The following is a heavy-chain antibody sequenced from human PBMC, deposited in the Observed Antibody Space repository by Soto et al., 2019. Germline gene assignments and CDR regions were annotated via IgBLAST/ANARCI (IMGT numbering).Heavy chain of an antibody. CDR2: LIPLFGTT. V-gene: IGHV1-69*06. Sequence: QVQLVQSGAEVKKPGSSVKVSCEASGGTFSGHAISWVRQAPGQGPEWMGGLIPLFGTTQHAQNFQGSVTITDDTSTSTAYMALTRLLVDDPAIYYCARGPHWAYRFDSWCPGNLVTVSS. J-gene: IGHJ4*02. D-gene: IGHD2-21*01. CDR1: GGTFSGHA. CDR3: ARGPHWAYRFDS.